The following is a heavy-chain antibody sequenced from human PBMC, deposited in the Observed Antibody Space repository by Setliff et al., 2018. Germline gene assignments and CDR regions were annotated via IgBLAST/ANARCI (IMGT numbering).Heavy chain of an antibody. CDR1: GYTLNNYA. D-gene: IGHD6-6*01. CDR3: ARGSGTYASSSRVFHY. J-gene: IGHJ4*02. CDR2: INTKTGNP. V-gene: IGHV7-4-1*02. Sequence: ASVKVSCKASGYTLNNYAMNWVRQAPGRGFEWMGWINTKTGNPTYAQDFTGRLVFSLDTSVSTAYLQINSLEAEDTAVYYCARGSGTYASSSRVFHYWGQGTLVTVSS.